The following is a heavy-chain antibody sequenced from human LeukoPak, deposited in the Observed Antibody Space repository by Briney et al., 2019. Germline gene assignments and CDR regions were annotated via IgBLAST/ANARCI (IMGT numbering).Heavy chain of an antibody. J-gene: IGHJ4*02. V-gene: IGHV3-7*01. CDR1: GFTFSSYW. CDR3: VGSAGWLFDY. CDR2: IKQDGSEK. D-gene: IGHD3-10*01. Sequence: GGSLTPSWSVSGFTFSSYWMHWVRQAPGKGLEWVAIIKQDGSEKFYVDSVKGRFTVSRDNIKNLLYLQMNTLRVEDTGVYYCVGSAGWLFDYWGQGALATVSS.